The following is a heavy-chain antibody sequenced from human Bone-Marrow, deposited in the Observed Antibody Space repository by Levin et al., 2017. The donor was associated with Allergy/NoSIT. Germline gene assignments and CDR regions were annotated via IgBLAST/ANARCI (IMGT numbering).Heavy chain of an antibody. J-gene: IGHJ4*02. CDR3: AANVGTAMFDY. Sequence: LSLTCAASGFTFRNYAMNWVRQAPGKGLEWVSALSEDGTHTYYTDSVKGRFTISRDNSKNTLYLQMNSLRAEDTALYYCAANVGTAMFDYWGRGTLVIVSS. V-gene: IGHV3-23*01. D-gene: IGHD5-18*01. CDR1: GFTFRNYA. CDR2: LSEDGTHT.